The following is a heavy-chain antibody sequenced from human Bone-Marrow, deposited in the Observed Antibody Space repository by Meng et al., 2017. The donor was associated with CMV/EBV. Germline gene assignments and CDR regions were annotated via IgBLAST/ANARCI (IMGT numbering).Heavy chain of an antibody. CDR3: ARVYADSNGMDV. J-gene: IGHJ6*02. Sequence: GESLKISCAASGFTFSSYWMSWVRQAPGKGLEWVANIKQDGSEKYYVDSVKGRFTISRDNAKDSLYLQMNSLRAEDTAVYYCARVYADSNGMDVWGPGNTVNVSS. CDR2: IKQDGSEK. V-gene: IGHV3-7*01. CDR1: GFTFSSYW. D-gene: IGHD4-17*01.